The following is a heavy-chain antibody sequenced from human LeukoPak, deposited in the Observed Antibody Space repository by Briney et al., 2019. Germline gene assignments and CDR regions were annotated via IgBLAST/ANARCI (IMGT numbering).Heavy chain of an antibody. Sequence: GGSLRLSCAASGFTFSDYNMMWVRQAPGKGPECISFISSRDTTINYADSVKGRCTISRNNAENSLYLQLNSLRVDDTAVYYCARGHSAYDFRPYWGRGTLVTVSS. CDR3: ARGHSAYDFRPY. CDR1: GFTFSDYN. V-gene: IGHV3-48*01. J-gene: IGHJ4*02. CDR2: ISSRDTTI. D-gene: IGHD5-12*01.